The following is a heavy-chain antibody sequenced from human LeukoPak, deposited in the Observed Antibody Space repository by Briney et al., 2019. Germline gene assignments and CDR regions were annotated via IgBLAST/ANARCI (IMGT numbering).Heavy chain of an antibody. Sequence: SETLSLTCAVYGGSFSGYYWSWIRQPPGKGLEWIGEINHSGSTNYNPSLKSRVTISVDTSKNQFSLKLSSVTAADTAVYYCASRPYYDFWSGYYAPFDYWGQGTLVTVSS. CDR2: INHSGST. J-gene: IGHJ4*02. CDR3: ASRPYYDFWSGYYAPFDY. D-gene: IGHD3-3*01. V-gene: IGHV4-34*01. CDR1: GGSFSGYY.